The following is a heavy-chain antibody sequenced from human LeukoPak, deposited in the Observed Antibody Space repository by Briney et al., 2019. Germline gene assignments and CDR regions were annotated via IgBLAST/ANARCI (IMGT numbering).Heavy chain of an antibody. CDR2: ISGSDAGT. CDR1: RFTFSSYS. Sequence: GGSLRLSCAASRFTFSSYSMNWVRQAPGKGLEWVSAISGSDAGTYYADSVKGRFTISRDNAKNSLYLEMNSLRAEDTAVYYCARDEVGGSYAYWGQGTLVTVSS. J-gene: IGHJ4*02. V-gene: IGHV3-21*01. CDR3: ARDEVGGSYAY. D-gene: IGHD1-26*01.